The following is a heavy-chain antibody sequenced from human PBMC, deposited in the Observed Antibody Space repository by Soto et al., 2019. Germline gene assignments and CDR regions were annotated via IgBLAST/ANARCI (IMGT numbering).Heavy chain of an antibody. D-gene: IGHD1-26*01. J-gene: IGHJ4*02. CDR3: PGRPGSSDY. V-gene: IGHV3-30*04. CDR2: ISYDEVDK. Sequence: GGSLRLSCAASGFTFSNYTMHWVRQAPGKGLEWVALISYDEVDKYFADAVKGRFTISRDNSKNTLYLQMDSLRAEDTAVYYCPGRPGSSDYWGRAPLLTVSS. CDR1: GFTFSNYT.